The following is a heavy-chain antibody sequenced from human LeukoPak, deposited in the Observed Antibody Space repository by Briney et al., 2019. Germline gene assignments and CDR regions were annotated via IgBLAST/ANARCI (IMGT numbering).Heavy chain of an antibody. J-gene: IGHJ3*02. Sequence: GGSLRLSCAVSGFSFSAYWMTWVRQAPGKGLEWLASVKEDGSEKYQVDSVKGRFTISRDNAENSLFLQLNSLSAEDTAVYYCAKSITMIVVSEGAFDIWGQGTMVTVSS. V-gene: IGHV3-7*05. CDR1: GFSFSAYW. CDR3: AKSITMIVVSEGAFDI. D-gene: IGHD3-22*01. CDR2: VKEDGSEK.